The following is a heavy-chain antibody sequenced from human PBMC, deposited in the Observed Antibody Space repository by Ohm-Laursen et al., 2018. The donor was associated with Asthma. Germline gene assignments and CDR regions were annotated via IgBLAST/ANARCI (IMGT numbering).Heavy chain of an antibody. CDR2: ISYDGSNK. Sequence: SLRLSCAASGFTFSSYGMHWVRQAPGKGLEWVAVISYDGSNKYYADSVKGRFTISRDNSKNTLYLQMNSLRAEDTAVYYCARDDLYSSGWYSYYYGMDVWGQGTTVTVSS. J-gene: IGHJ6*02. CDR1: GFTFSSYG. CDR3: ARDDLYSSGWYSYYYGMDV. V-gene: IGHV3-30*03. D-gene: IGHD6-19*01.